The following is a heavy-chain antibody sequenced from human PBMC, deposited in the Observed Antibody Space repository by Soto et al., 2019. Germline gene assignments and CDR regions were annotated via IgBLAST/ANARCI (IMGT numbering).Heavy chain of an antibody. CDR2: ISYDGSNK. CDR3: ARDCVSMSGGCAFDI. CDR1: GFTFSSYA. V-gene: IGHV3-30-3*01. D-gene: IGHD3-10*01. J-gene: IGHJ3*02. Sequence: QVPLVESGGGVVQPGRSLRLSCAASGFTFSSYAMHWVRQAPGKGLEWVAVISYDGSNKYYADSVKGRFTISRDNSKNTLYLQMNSLRAEDTAVYYCARDCVSMSGGCAFDIWGQGTMVTVSS.